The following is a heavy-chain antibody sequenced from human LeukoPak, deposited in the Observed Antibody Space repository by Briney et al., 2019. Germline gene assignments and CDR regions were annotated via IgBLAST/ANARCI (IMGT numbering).Heavy chain of an antibody. CDR3: ANDVARIGVEYDY. V-gene: IGHV3-23*01. CDR2: ISGSGDT. Sequence: GGSLRLSCAASGFTFVGNAVTWVRQAPGKGLEWVSTISGSGDTYYADSVKGRFTISGDDSKSTLSLQMNSLRAEDTAVYYCANDVARIGVEYDYWGRGTLVTVSS. J-gene: IGHJ4*02. CDR1: GFTFVGNA. D-gene: IGHD3-22*01.